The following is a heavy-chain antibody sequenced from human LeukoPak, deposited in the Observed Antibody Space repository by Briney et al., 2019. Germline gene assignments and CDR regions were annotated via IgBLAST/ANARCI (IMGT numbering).Heavy chain of an antibody. CDR2: ITGSGDTT. CDR1: GFIFRNYA. CDR3: AKWGDYDILTGYYVSDF. D-gene: IGHD3-9*01. V-gene: IGHV3-23*01. J-gene: IGHJ4*02. Sequence: GGSLRLSCAASGFIFRNYAMSWVRQAPGKGLEWVSDITGSGDTTYYADSVKGRFTVSRDNSKNTLYVEMNTLRAEDTAVYYCAKWGDYDILTGYYVSDFWGPGTLVTVSS.